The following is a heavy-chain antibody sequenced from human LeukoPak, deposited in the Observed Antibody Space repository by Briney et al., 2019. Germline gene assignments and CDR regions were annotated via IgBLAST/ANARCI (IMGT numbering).Heavy chain of an antibody. J-gene: IGHJ4*02. V-gene: IGHV3-21*01. CDR2: ISSSSSYM. D-gene: IGHD6-13*01. Sequence: GGSLRLSCAASVFTFSSYSMNWVRQAPGKGLEWVSSISSSSSYMYYADSVKGRFTISRDNAKNSLYMQVNSLRAEDTAVYYCARGGYSSSWYHDSWGQGTLVTVSS. CDR1: VFTFSSYS. CDR3: ARGGYSSSWYHDS.